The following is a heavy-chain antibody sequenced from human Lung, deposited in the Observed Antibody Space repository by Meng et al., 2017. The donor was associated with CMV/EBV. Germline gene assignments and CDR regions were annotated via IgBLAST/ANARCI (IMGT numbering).Heavy chain of an antibody. J-gene: IGHJ5*02. V-gene: IGHV1-18*01. CDR3: ARDWRLMNAQPNWFDP. CDR1: GYTFTSYG. CDR2: ISTYNGNT. Sequence: ASVKVSCKASGYTFTSYGINWVRQAPGQGLEWMAWISTYNGNTYYAQKFQGRVTLTTDTSTSAAYMELRSLRSDDTAVYYCARDWRLMNAQPNWFDPWGQGXLVTVSS. D-gene: IGHD3-3*01.